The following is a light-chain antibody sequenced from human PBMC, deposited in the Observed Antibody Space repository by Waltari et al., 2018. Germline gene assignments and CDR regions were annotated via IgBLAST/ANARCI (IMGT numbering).Light chain of an antibody. V-gene: IGLV2-23*01. CDR2: EDN. CDR3: FSYAGSNIYV. J-gene: IGLJ1*01. Sequence: QSALTQPASVSGSPGQPITISCSGTSSGVGSYNLVSWYQQHPGRAPKLIIYEDNKRPSGVSSRFSGSKSGNTASLTISGLQTEDEAEYYCFSYAGSNIYVFASGTKVTVL. CDR1: SSGVGSYNL.